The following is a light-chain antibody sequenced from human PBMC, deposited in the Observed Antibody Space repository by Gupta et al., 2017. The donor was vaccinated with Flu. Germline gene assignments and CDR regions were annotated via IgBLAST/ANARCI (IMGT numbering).Light chain of an antibody. J-gene: IGKJ5*01. Sequence: IQMTQSTSSVSESIGDRVTITYRASQGISTWLAWYQQKPRKAPQVLIFGASHLHTGVPSRFTGNGSGTDFTLTITSLQPEEFAIYYCQQAQSFPLTFGQGTRVDIK. V-gene: IGKV1-12*01. CDR2: GAS. CDR1: QGISTW. CDR3: QQAQSFPLT.